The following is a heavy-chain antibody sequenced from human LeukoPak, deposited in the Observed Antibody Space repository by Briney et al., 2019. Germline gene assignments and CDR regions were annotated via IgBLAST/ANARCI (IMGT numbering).Heavy chain of an antibody. CDR3: ARSRLLLDY. D-gene: IGHD2-21*02. CDR1: GYTXITYH. J-gene: IGHJ4*02. V-gene: IGHV1-46*01. CDR2: ISPSGGST. Sequence: ASVKVSCKASGYTXITYHMHGVRQAPGQGLEWMGIISPSGGSTTYAQKFQGRVTMTGDTSTSTVYMELSSLRSEDTAVYYCARSRLLLDYWGQGTLVTVSS.